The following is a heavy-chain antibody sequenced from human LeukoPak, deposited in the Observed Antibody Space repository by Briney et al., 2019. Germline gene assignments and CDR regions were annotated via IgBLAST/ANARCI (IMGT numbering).Heavy chain of an antibody. J-gene: IGHJ6*03. D-gene: IGHD5-18*01. Sequence: SETLSLTCTVSGGSISSSSYYWGWIRQPPGKGLEWIGSIYYSGSTYYNPSLKSRVTISVDTSKNQFSLKLSSVTAADTAVYYCARHDRGYSPYYYYYMDVWGKGTTVTISS. V-gene: IGHV4-39*01. CDR3: ARHDRGYSPYYYYYMDV. CDR2: IYYSGST. CDR1: GGSISSSSYY.